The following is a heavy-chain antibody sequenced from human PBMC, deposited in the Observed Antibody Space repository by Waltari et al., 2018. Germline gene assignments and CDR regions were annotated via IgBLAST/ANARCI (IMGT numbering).Heavy chain of an antibody. D-gene: IGHD2-15*01. J-gene: IGHJ4*02. Sequence: QVQLQQWGAGLLKPSETLSLTCAVYGGSFSGYYWSWIRQPPGKGLEWIGEINQSRSTNHNPSLKSRGARSVDTSKNQFSLKLSSVTAADTAVYYCARHIVVVVAATRYEYYFDYWGQGTLVTVSS. CDR1: GGSFSGYY. CDR2: INQSRST. CDR3: ARHIVVVVAATRYEYYFDY. V-gene: IGHV4-34*01.